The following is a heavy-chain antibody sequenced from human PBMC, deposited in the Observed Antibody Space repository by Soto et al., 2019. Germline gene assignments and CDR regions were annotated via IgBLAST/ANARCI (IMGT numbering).Heavy chain of an antibody. Sequence: QVQLVESGGGVVQPGRSLRLSCAASGFTFSSYGMHWVRQAPGKGLEWVAVIWYDGSNKYYADSVKGRFTISRDNSKNTLYLQMNSLRAEDTAVYYCARDWAGDVGGSFDYWGQGTLVTVSS. V-gene: IGHV3-33*01. D-gene: IGHD7-27*01. CDR2: IWYDGSNK. CDR3: ARDWAGDVGGSFDY. CDR1: GFTFSSYG. J-gene: IGHJ4*02.